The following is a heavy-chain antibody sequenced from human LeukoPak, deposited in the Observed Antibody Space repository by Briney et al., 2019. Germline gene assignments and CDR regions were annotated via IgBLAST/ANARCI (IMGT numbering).Heavy chain of an antibody. CDR3: ARALDSSSSRYQAFEE. CDR1: GFTFSNYW. CDR2: IKQDESEK. D-gene: IGHD2-2*01. Sequence: PGGSLRLSCSASGFTFSNYWMRWVRQAPGKGLEWVANIKQDESEKYYVDSVKGRFTISRDNAKSSLYLQMNSLRAEDTAVYYCARALDSSSSRYQAFEEWGQGTLVTVSS. V-gene: IGHV3-7*01. J-gene: IGHJ4*02.